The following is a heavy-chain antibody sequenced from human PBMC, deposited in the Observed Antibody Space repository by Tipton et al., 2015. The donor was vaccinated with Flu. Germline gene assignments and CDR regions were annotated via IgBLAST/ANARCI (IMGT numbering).Heavy chain of an antibody. Sequence: TLSLTCAVCGGSFSGYYWSWIRQPPGKGLEWIGEINHSGSTNYNPSLKSRVTISVDTSKNQFSLKLSSVTAADTAVYYCARVGRRWLQSGVAFDIWGQGTMVTVSS. CDR1: GGSFSGYY. D-gene: IGHD5-24*01. CDR2: INHSGST. J-gene: IGHJ3*02. V-gene: IGHV4-34*01. CDR3: ARVGRRWLQSGVAFDI.